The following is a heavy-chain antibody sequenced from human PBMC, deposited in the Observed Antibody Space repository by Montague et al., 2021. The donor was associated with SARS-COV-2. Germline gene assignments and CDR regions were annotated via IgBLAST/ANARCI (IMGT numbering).Heavy chain of an antibody. V-gene: IGHV4-61*08. CDR2: IYYNGYT. Sequence: SETLSLTCTVSGDSVSSSDHYWGWIRQPPGKGLEWIGYIYYNGYTXYNPSLKSRVTISVDTSKNQFSLRLSSVTAADTAVYFCARGGATYYYDTSGYVNAFDTWGQGTMVTVSS. CDR1: GDSVSSSDHY. J-gene: IGHJ3*02. CDR3: ARGGATYYYDTSGYVNAFDT. D-gene: IGHD3-22*01.